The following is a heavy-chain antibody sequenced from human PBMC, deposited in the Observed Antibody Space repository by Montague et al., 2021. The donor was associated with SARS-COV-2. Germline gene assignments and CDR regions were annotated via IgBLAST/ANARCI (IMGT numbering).Heavy chain of an antibody. CDR3: ATDYGSGSYFDY. CDR2: RYYDGSP. Sequence: SETLSLTCTVSGGSISIYYWSWIRQPPGKGLEWRGYRYYDGSPKYNPSRGGRVTISVDKSKNQCSLKLSSVTAADTAVYYCATDYGSGSYFDYWGQGSLVTVSS. D-gene: IGHD3-10*01. J-gene: IGHJ4*02. CDR1: GGSISIYY. V-gene: IGHV4-59*01.